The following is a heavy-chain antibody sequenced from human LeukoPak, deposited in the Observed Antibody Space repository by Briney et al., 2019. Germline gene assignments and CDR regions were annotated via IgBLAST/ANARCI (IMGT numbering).Heavy chain of an antibody. CDR1: GYTLTELS. D-gene: IGHD5-12*01. CDR2: FDPEDGET. V-gene: IGHV1-24*01. Sequence: ASVKVSCKVSGYTLTELSMHWVRQAPGKGLEWMGGFDPEDGETIYAQKFQGRVTMTEDTSTDTAYMELSSLRSEDTAVYYCVTAGDIVATIRDAFDIWGQGTMVTVSS. J-gene: IGHJ3*02. CDR3: VTAGDIVATIRDAFDI.